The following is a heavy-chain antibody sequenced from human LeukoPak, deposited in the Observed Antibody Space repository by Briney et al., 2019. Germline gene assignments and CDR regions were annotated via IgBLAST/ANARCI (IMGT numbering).Heavy chain of an antibody. CDR2: ISYDGSNK. CDR3: ASLYYYGSGSYYKEAPDY. Sequence: GGSLRLSCAASGFTFSSYAMHWVRQAPGKGLEWVAVISYDGSNKYYADSAKGRFTISRDNSKNTLYLQMNSLRAEDTAVYYCASLYYYGSGSYYKEAPDYWGQGTLVTVSS. V-gene: IGHV3-30-3*01. J-gene: IGHJ4*02. D-gene: IGHD3-10*01. CDR1: GFTFSSYA.